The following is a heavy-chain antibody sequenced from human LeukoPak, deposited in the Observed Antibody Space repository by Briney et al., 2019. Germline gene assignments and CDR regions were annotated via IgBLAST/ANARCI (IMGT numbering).Heavy chain of an antibody. Sequence: SETLSLTCTVSGGSISSYYWGWIRQPPGKGLEWIGSIYYSGSTYYNPSLKSRVTISVDTSKNQFSLKLSSVTAADTAVYYCARHGGITGTYWYFDLWGRGTLVTVSS. CDR2: IYYSGST. V-gene: IGHV4-39*01. CDR1: GGSISSYY. D-gene: IGHD1-7*01. J-gene: IGHJ2*01. CDR3: ARHGGITGTYWYFDL.